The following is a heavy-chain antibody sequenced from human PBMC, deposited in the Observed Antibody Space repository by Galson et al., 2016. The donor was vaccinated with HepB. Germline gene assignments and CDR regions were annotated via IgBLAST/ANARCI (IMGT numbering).Heavy chain of an antibody. Sequence: CAISGDSVSSTSSAWNWIRQSPSRGLEWLGRTYYRSRWFNDSAVSVKGRITIKPDTSKNPFSLQLDSATPEDTAEYYCTQTLGGIAVSAAAFDCWGQGTLVAVSS. D-gene: IGHD6-19*01. CDR2: TYYRSRWFN. CDR3: TQTLGGIAVSAAAFDC. V-gene: IGHV6-1*01. J-gene: IGHJ4*02. CDR1: GDSVSSTSSA.